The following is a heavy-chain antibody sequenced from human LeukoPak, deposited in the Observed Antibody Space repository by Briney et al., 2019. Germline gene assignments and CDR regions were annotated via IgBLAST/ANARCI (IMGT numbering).Heavy chain of an antibody. J-gene: IGHJ6*02. D-gene: IGHD2-2*02. V-gene: IGHV3-66*02. CDR1: GFTVSSNY. CDR3: ARSNCSSTSCYTRSYYYYGMDV. CDR2: IYSGGST. Sequence: PGGSLRLSCAASGFTVSSNYMSWVRQAPGKGLEWGSVIYSGGSTYYADPVKGRFTISRDNSKNTLYLQMNSLRAEDTAVYYCARSNCSSTSCYTRSYYYYGMDVWGQGTTVTVSS.